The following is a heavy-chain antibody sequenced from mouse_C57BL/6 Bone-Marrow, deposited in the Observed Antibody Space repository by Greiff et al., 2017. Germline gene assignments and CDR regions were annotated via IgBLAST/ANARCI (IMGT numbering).Heavy chain of an antibody. CDR1: GFNIKDYY. D-gene: IGHD2-12*01. Sequence: EVQLKQSGAVLVRPGASVKLSCTASGFNIKDYYMHWVKQRPEKGLEWIGWIDPENGDTEYASKFQGKATITADTSYNTAYLQLSSRTSEDTAVDYCSRGEDSYNGCAYWGQGTLVTVSA. J-gene: IGHJ3*01. CDR2: IDPENGDT. V-gene: IGHV14-4*01. CDR3: SRGEDSYNGCAY.